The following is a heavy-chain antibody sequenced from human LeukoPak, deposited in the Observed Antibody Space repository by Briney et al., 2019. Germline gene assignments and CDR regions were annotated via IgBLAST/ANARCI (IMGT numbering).Heavy chain of an antibody. V-gene: IGHV4-59*01. CDR2: IYYSEST. J-gene: IGHJ4*02. CDR3: ARVVVAAAGTTFDY. CDR1: GGSISSYY. Sequence: SETLSLTCTVSGGSISSYYWSWIRQPPGKGLEWIGYIYYSESTNYNPSLKSRVTISVDTSKNQFSLKLSSVTAADTAVYYCARVVVAAAGTTFDYWGQGTLVTVSS. D-gene: IGHD6-13*01.